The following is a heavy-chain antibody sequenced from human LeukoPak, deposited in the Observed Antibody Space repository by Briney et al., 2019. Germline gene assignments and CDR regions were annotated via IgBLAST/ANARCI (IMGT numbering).Heavy chain of an antibody. CDR1: VYTFTGYY. V-gene: IGHV1-2*02. D-gene: IGHD1-26*01. J-gene: IGHJ4*02. Sequence: GASVKVSCKASVYTFTGYYIYWVRQAPGQGLEWMGWINPNSGATKYAQKFQGRVTMTRDTSISTAYMDLSSLKSDDTALYYRASGYTLLRDWGQGTLVSVSS. CDR2: INPNSGAT. CDR3: ASGYTLLRD.